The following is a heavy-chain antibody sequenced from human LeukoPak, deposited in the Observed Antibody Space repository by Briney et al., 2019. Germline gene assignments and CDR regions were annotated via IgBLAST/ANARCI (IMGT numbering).Heavy chain of an antibody. J-gene: IGHJ4*02. D-gene: IGHD2-21*02. V-gene: IGHV3-48*03. Sequence: GGSLRLSCAASGFTFICYDMNWVRQAPGKGLEWVSYISGSGGSIYYTDSVKGRFTISRDNAKNSLYLQMNSLRAEDTAVYYCSRGRLFGDYWGQGALVTVSS. CDR3: SRGRLFGDY. CDR2: ISGSGGSI. CDR1: GFTFICYD.